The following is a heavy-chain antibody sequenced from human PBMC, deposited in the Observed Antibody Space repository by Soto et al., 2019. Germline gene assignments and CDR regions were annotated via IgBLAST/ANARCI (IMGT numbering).Heavy chain of an antibody. CDR1: GGSVSSGSFY. J-gene: IGHJ4*01. D-gene: IGHD6-6*01. Sequence: SETLSLTCTVSGGSVSSGSFYWSWIRQPPGKGLEWIGFIYDNRTFNYNASLKSRVTISVDTSKHQFSLKLSSVTAADTAVYYCARVPLEYSSSQYSDCSGQGALVTIAS. CDR2: IYDNRTF. V-gene: IGHV4-61*01. CDR3: ARVPLEYSSSQYSDC.